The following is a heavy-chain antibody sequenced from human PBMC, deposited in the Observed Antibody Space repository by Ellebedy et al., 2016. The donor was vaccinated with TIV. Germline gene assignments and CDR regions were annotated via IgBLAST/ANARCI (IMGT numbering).Heavy chain of an antibody. CDR3: ATLLSHLDY. J-gene: IGHJ4*02. CDR2: ISAYNGNT. CDR1: GYTFTSYG. D-gene: IGHD3-16*02. Sequence: AASVKVSCKASGYTFTSYGISWVRQAPGQGLEWMGWISAYNGNTNYAQKLQGRVTMTTDTSTSTAYMELSSLRSEDTAVYYCATLLSHLDYWGQGTLVTVSS. V-gene: IGHV1-18*01.